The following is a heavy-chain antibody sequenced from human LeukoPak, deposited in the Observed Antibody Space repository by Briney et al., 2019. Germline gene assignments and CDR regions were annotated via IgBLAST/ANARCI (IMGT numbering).Heavy chain of an antibody. CDR3: TRTAGNVDV. D-gene: IGHD1-14*01. J-gene: IGHJ6*02. CDR2: ISGSSSDT. Sequence: GGSLILSCAASGFTFSDHYMNWIRQAPGKGLEWISYISGSSSDTNYADSVKGRFTISRDNAKNSLVLQMNSLRAEDTAVYYCTRTAGNVDVWGQGTTVTVSS. V-gene: IGHV3-11*06. CDR1: GFTFSDHY.